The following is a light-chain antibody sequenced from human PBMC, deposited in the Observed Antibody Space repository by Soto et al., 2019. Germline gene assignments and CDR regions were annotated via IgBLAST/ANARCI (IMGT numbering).Light chain of an antibody. CDR2: DSS. Sequence: EIVLTQSPATLPLSPGERATLSCRASQRIGTYLAWYQQKPGQAPRLLIYDSSNRATAIPPRFSGSGSGTNFTLTISSLESEDFAVYFCQHRSNSPPTWTFGPGTKVEIK. J-gene: IGKJ1*01. CDR3: QHRSNSPPTWT. V-gene: IGKV3-11*01. CDR1: QRIGTY.